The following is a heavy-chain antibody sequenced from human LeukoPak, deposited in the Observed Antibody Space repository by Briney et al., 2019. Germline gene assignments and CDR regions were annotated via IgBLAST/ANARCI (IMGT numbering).Heavy chain of an antibody. Sequence: PSETLSLTCAVYGGSFSGYYWSWIRQPPGKGLEWIGEINHSGSTNYNPSLKSRVTISEDTSKNQFSLKLSSVTAADTAVYYCARALGALGGNSGQLQHWGQGTLVTVSS. CDR2: INHSGST. J-gene: IGHJ1*01. CDR1: GGSFSGYY. D-gene: IGHD2-21*02. CDR3: ARALGALGGNSGQLQH. V-gene: IGHV4-34*01.